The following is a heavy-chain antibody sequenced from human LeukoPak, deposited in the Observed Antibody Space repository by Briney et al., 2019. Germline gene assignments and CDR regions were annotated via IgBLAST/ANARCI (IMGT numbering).Heavy chain of an antibody. J-gene: IGHJ3*02. CDR2: MNPNSGNT. CDR1: GYTFTSYD. V-gene: IGHV1-8*01. D-gene: IGHD2-15*01. CDR3: ANLYPCGGSCYDAFDI. Sequence: ASVKVSCKASGYTFTSYDINWVRQATGQGLEWMGWMNPNSGNTGYAQKFQGRVTMTRNTSISTAYMELSSLRSEDTAVYYCANLYPCGGSCYDAFDIWGQGTMVTVSS.